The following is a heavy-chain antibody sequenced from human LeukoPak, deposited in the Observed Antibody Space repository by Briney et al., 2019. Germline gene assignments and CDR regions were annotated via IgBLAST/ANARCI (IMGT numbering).Heavy chain of an antibody. D-gene: IGHD6-19*01. CDR2: INHSGST. J-gene: IGHJ6*03. Sequence: PSETLSLTCAVYGGSFSGYYWSWIRQPPGTGLEWIGEINHSGSTNYNPSLKSRVTISVDTSKNQFSLKLSSVTAADTAVYYCARVVALSSGWSFYYYMDVWGKGTTVTISS. CDR3: ARVVALSSGWSFYYYMDV. V-gene: IGHV4-34*01. CDR1: GGSFSGYY.